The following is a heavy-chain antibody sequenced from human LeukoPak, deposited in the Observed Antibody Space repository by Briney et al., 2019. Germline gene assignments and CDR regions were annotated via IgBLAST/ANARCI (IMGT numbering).Heavy chain of an antibody. Sequence: SETLSLTCTVSGASISSSRDYWGWIRQPPGKGLEWIGSIYYTGVTYYNPSLKSRVTMSIDMSKNQFSLKVNSVTAADTAVYYCARVQPMLTSKPHFDYWGQGTLVTVSS. D-gene: IGHD2-2*01. CDR1: GASISSSRDY. V-gene: IGHV4-39*07. CDR3: ARVQPMLTSKPHFDY. J-gene: IGHJ4*02. CDR2: IYYTGVT.